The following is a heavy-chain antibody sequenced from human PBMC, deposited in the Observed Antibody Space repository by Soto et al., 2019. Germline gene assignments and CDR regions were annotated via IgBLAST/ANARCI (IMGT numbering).Heavy chain of an antibody. D-gene: IGHD6-19*01. CDR3: ARVGSSGWSPDY. CDR2: IFYSGST. Sequence: LTCSVSGGSISGHYWTWIRQSPGKGLEWIGYIFYSGSTNYNPSLKSRVTISVDTSKNQFSLKMSSVTAADTAVYYCARVGSSGWSPDYWGRGTLVTVSS. CDR1: GGSISGHY. V-gene: IGHV4-59*11. J-gene: IGHJ4*02.